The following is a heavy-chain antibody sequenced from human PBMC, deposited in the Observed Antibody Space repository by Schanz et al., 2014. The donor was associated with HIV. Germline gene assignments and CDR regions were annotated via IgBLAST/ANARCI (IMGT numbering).Heavy chain of an antibody. CDR3: ARTSGWSNRAWWYFDL. D-gene: IGHD6-19*01. J-gene: IGHJ2*01. Sequence: QLQLVQSGAGVKKPGASVKVSCKASAYTFTGYYMHWVRQAPGQGLEWIGWINPKSGDTNYAQKFQGGVTMTRETSLSVVYMELSRLRSDDTAVYYCARTSGWSNRAWWYFDLWGRGTLVTVSS. CDR2: INPKSGDT. V-gene: IGHV1-2*02. CDR1: AYTFTGYY.